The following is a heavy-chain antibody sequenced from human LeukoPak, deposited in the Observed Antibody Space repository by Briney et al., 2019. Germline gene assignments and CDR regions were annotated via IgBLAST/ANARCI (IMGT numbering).Heavy chain of an antibody. V-gene: IGHV3-23*01. CDR3: AKVGHGYSSIPLLDY. J-gene: IGHJ4*02. CDR2: ISGSGGST. Sequence: GGSLRLSCAASGFTFSSYAMSWVRQAPGEGLDWVSAISGSGGSTYYADSVKGRFTISRDNSKNTLYLQMNSLRAEDTAVYYCAKVGHGYSSIPLLDYWGQGTLVTVSS. CDR1: GFTFSSYA. D-gene: IGHD6-13*01.